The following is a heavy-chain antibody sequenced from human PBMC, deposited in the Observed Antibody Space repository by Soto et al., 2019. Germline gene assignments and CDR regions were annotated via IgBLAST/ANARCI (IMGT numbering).Heavy chain of an antibody. D-gene: IGHD6-19*01. CDR2: IIPIFGTA. CDR1: GGTFSSYA. Sequence: QVQLVQSGAEVKKPGSSVKVSCKASGGTFSSYAISWVRQAPGQGLEWMGGIIPIFGTANYAQKVQGRVTITADKSTSTAYMELSSLRSEDTAVYYCARAQGVRYSSGWYGGEYSFDYWGQGTLVTVSS. CDR3: ARAQGVRYSSGWYGGEYSFDY. V-gene: IGHV1-69*06. J-gene: IGHJ4*02.